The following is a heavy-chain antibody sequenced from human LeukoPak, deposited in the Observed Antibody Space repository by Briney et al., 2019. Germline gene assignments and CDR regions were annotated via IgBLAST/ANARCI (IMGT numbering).Heavy chain of an antibody. J-gene: IGHJ4*02. CDR1: GITLSNYG. D-gene: IGHD3-16*01. CDR3: ARDPEGFGATYFDY. CDR2: ISDRGSRT. V-gene: IGHV3-23*01. Sequence: GGSLRLSCAVSGITLSNYGMSWVRQAPGKGLEWVVGISDRGSRTNYADSVKGRFTISRDNAKNSFYLQMNSLRAEDTAVFCCARDPEGFGATYFDYWGQGTLVTVSS.